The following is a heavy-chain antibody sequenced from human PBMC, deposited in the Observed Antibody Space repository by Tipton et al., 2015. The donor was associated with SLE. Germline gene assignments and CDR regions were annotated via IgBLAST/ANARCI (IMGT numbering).Heavy chain of an antibody. CDR1: AYMFTSYY. CDR2: INPSGGST. Sequence: QLVQSGAEVKKAGASVKVSCEASAYMFTSYYMHWVRQAPGQGLEWMGIINPSGGSTSYAQKFQDRVTITTDESTSTAYMELSSLRSEDTAVYYCARGWTEVGATPSPYVYWGQGTLVTVSS. V-gene: IGHV1-46*01. D-gene: IGHD1-26*01. J-gene: IGHJ4*02. CDR3: ARGWTEVGATPSPYVY.